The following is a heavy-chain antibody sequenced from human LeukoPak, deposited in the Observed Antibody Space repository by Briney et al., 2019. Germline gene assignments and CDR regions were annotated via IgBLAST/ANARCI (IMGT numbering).Heavy chain of an antibody. Sequence: SETLSLTCAVSGGSISNGDYSWNWIRQPPGKGLEWIGYIYHTGHTFYNPSLKSRVTMSVDRSNNQFSLRLTSVTAADTAVYYSARGFFLRENPGSWFDPWGQGTLVTVSP. V-gene: IGHV4-30-2*01. D-gene: IGHD3-10*01. J-gene: IGHJ5*02. CDR3: ARGFFLRENPGSWFDP. CDR2: IYHTGHT. CDR1: GGSISNGDYS.